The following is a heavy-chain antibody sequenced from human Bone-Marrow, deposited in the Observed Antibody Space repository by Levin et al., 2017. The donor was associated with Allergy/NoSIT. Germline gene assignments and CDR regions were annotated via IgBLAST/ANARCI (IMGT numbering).Heavy chain of an antibody. V-gene: IGHV1-69*13. D-gene: IGHD3-22*01. CDR1: GGTFSNYG. CDR2: IIPVSGTT. Sequence: ASVKVSCKASGGTFSNYGISWVRQAPGQGLEWMGGIIPVSGTTNYALKFQGRFTITAEESTSTAYMELSSLRSDDTAVYYCARDRYSDNSGRFFESAYWGQGTLVTVSS. J-gene: IGHJ4*02. CDR3: ARDRYSDNSGRFFESAY.